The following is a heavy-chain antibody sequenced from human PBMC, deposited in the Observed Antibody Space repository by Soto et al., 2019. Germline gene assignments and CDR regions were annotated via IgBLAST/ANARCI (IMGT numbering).Heavy chain of an antibody. Sequence: SETMSLTCTVSGGSITSSYWSWIRRPAGKGRGWIAYIYDTGISGYTPSTSYNPSLKSRATMSVDTSKSQFSLKLTSVTAADTAVYYCARGEDAFFYYGLDVWGQGITVTVSS. CDR2: IYDTGISGYTPST. CDR1: GGSITSSY. V-gene: IGHV4-59*01. J-gene: IGHJ6*02. CDR3: ARGEDAFFYYGLDV.